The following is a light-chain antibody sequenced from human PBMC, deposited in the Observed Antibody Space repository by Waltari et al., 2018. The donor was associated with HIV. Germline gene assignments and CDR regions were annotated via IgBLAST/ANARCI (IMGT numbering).Light chain of an antibody. CDR2: GAS. J-gene: IGKJ3*01. CDR3: QQYGKSPKIFT. Sequence: ESGLTQSPGTMSSSPGETATLWCRASPGTSSTYLAWYQQKPGQAHRLVSYGASSRATGIPDRLSGSGSATDFTLTISRLEPEDFAVYYYQQYGKSPKIFTCGPGTKVDIK. V-gene: IGKV3-20*01. CDR1: PGTSSTY.